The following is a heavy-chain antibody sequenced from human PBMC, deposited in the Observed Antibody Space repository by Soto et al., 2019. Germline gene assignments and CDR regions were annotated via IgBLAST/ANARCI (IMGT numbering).Heavy chain of an antibody. Sequence: TLSLTCTVSGASISGFYWSWIRKSAGKGLEWIGRIYATGTTDYNPSLKSRVMMSVDTSKKQFSLKLRSVTAADTAVYYCVRDGTKTLRDWFDPWGQGISVTVSS. D-gene: IGHD1-1*01. CDR1: GASISGFY. J-gene: IGHJ5*02. V-gene: IGHV4-4*07. CDR3: VRDGTKTLRDWFDP. CDR2: IYATGTT.